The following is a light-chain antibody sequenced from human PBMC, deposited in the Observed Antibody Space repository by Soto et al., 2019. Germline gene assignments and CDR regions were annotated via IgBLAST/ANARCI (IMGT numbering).Light chain of an antibody. J-gene: IGLJ1*01. V-gene: IGLV2-11*01. CDR3: CSYAGSYTYV. Sequence: LPQSRSVSRSPGKSVTISCTGTSSDVGGHNYVSWYQQHPGKAPKLMISSVSKRPSGVPDRFSGSKSGNTASLTISGLQAEDEADYYCCSYAGSYTYVFGTGTKVTVL. CDR2: SVS. CDR1: SSDVGGHNY.